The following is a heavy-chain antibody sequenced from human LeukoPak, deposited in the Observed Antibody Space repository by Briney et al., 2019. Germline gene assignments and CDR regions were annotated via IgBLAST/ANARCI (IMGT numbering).Heavy chain of an antibody. D-gene: IGHD3-22*01. CDR3: TSPDYYDSSGYSGGDY. CDR1: GFTFSGSA. V-gene: IGHV3-73*01. J-gene: IGHJ4*02. CDR2: IRSKANSYAT. Sequence: PGGSLRLSRAASGFTFSGSAMHWVRQAPGKGLEWVGRIRSKANSYATAYAASVKGRFTISRDDSKNTAYLQMNSLKTEDTAVYYCTSPDYYDSSGYSGGDYWGQGTLVTVSS.